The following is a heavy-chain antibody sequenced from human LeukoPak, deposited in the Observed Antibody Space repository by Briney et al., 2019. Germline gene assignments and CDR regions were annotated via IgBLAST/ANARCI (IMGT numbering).Heavy chain of an antibody. CDR1: GGSFSGYY. V-gene: IGHV4-34*01. D-gene: IGHD1-26*01. J-gene: IGHJ4*02. Sequence: SETLSLTCAVYGGSFSGYYWSWIRQPPGKGLEWIGEINHSGSTNYNPSLKSRVSMSIDKSRNQLSLELTSVTAADTAIYYCARESGAFSPFGFWGQGTLVTVSS. CDR3: ARESGAFSPFGF. CDR2: INHSGST.